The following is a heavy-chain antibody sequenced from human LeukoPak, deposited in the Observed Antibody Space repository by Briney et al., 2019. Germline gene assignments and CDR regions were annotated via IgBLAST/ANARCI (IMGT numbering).Heavy chain of an antibody. V-gene: IGHV1-69*05. Sequence: SVKVSCKASGGTFSSYAIRRVRQAPGQGLEWMGGIIPIFGTANYAQKFQGRVTITTDESTSTAYMELSSLRSEDTAVYYCARDLVAAADSYNWFDPWCQGTLVTVSS. CDR3: ARDLVAAADSYNWFDP. CDR1: GGTFSSYA. CDR2: IIPIFGTA. J-gene: IGHJ5*02. D-gene: IGHD6-13*01.